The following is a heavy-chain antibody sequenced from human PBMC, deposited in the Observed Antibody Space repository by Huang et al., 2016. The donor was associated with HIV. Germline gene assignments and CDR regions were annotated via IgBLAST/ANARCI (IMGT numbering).Heavy chain of an antibody. J-gene: IGHJ4*02. Sequence: EVQLVQSEAEVKKPGESLKISCRGSGYSFTNYWFGWVRQRPGEGLEWMGCIYPADADTRYSPAVQGQVTVSADKSTRTAYLQWSSLQASDTAIYYCARSEVLVTAVPFDHWGQGTLVTVSS. CDR2: IYPADADT. D-gene: IGHD2-21*02. CDR1: GYSFTNYW. CDR3: ARSEVLVTAVPFDH. V-gene: IGHV5-51*03.